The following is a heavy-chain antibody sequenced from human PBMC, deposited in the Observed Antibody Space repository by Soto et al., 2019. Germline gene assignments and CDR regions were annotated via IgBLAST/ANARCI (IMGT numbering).Heavy chain of an antibody. J-gene: IGHJ1*01. CDR3: AISGYSSGWYGYFQH. D-gene: IGHD6-19*01. CDR1: GFTFSSYA. V-gene: IGHV3-23*01. CDR2: ISGSGGST. Sequence: EVQLLESGGDLVQPGGSLRLSCAASGFTFSSYAMSWVRQAPGKGLEWVSAISGSGGSTYYADSVKGRFTISRDNSKNTLYLQMNSLRAEDTAVYYCAISGYSSGWYGYFQHWGQGTLVTVSS.